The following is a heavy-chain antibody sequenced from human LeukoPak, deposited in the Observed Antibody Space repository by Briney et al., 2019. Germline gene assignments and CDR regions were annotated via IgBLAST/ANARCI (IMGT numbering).Heavy chain of an antibody. Sequence: GGSLRLSCAASGFTFSIYAMNWVRQAPGKGLEWVSLISGTGGSTYYADSVKGRFTISRDNSKNTLYLQMNSLRAEDTAVYYCAKDGYSGTYSWSDYWGQGTLVTVSS. J-gene: IGHJ4*02. CDR2: ISGTGGST. V-gene: IGHV3-23*01. D-gene: IGHD1-26*01. CDR1: GFTFSIYA. CDR3: AKDGYSGTYSWSDY.